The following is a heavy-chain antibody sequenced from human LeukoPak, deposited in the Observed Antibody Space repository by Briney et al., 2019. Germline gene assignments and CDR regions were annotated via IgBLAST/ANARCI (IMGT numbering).Heavy chain of an antibody. CDR1: GFTFSDYY. CDR2: ISSSGSTI. Sequence: GGSLRLSCAASGFTFSDYYMSWIRQAPGKGLEWVSYISSSGSTIYYADSVKGRFTISRDNAKNSQYLQMNSLRAEDTAVYYCARVFGSGSSYYFDYWGQGALVTVSS. V-gene: IGHV3-11*04. D-gene: IGHD3-10*01. CDR3: ARVFGSGSSYYFDY. J-gene: IGHJ4*02.